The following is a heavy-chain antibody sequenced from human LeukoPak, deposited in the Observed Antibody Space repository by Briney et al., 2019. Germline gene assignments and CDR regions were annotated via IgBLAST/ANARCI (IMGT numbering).Heavy chain of an antibody. V-gene: IGHV3-21*01. J-gene: IGHJ5*02. D-gene: IGHD6-13*01. CDR2: ISSSSSYI. CDR3: ARASTRSSSSFLNWFDP. Sequence: GGSLRLSCAASGFTFSSYSMNWVRQAPGKGLEWVSSISSSSSYIYYADSVKGRFTISRDNAKNSLYLQMNSLRAEDTAVYYCARASTRSSSSFLNWFDPWGQGTLVTVSS. CDR1: GFTFSSYS.